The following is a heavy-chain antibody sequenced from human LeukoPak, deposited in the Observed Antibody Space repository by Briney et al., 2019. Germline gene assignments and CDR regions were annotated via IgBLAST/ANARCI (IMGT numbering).Heavy chain of an antibody. CDR2: IYHSGST. D-gene: IGHD3-10*01. J-gene: IGHJ5*02. CDR3: ARATAWFGELPNWFDP. V-gene: IGHV4-4*02. Sequence: SGTLSLTCAVSGGSISSSNWWSWVRQPPGKGLEWIGEIYHSGSTNYNPSLKSRVTISVDKSKNQFSLKLSSVTAADTAVYYCARATAWFGELPNWFDPWGQGTLVTVSS. CDR1: GGSISSSNW.